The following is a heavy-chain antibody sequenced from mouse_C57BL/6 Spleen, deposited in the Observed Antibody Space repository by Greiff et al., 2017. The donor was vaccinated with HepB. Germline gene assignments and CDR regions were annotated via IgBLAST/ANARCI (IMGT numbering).Heavy chain of an antibody. D-gene: IGHD1-1*01. CDR3: ARVTTVVATDAMDY. J-gene: IGHJ4*01. Sequence: VQLQQSGAELARPGASVKMSCKASGYTFTSYTMHWVKQRPGQGLEWIGYINPSSGYTKYNHKFKDKATLTADKSSSTAYMQLSILTSEDSAVSYCARVTTVVATDAMDYWGQGTSVTVSS. CDR1: GYTFTSYT. V-gene: IGHV1-4*01. CDR2: INPSSGYT.